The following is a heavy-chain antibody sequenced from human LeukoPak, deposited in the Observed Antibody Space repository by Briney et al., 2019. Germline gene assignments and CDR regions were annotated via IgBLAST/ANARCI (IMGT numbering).Heavy chain of an antibody. V-gene: IGHV3-7*01. CDR1: GFTFSSYW. Sequence: GGSLRLSCAASGFTFSSYWMSWVRQAPGKGLEWVANIKQDGSEKYYVDSVKGRSTISRDNAKNSLYLQMNSLRAEDTAVYYCARGVSSWYHYFDYWGQGTLVTVSS. J-gene: IGHJ4*02. CDR2: IKQDGSEK. CDR3: ARGVSSWYHYFDY. D-gene: IGHD6-13*01.